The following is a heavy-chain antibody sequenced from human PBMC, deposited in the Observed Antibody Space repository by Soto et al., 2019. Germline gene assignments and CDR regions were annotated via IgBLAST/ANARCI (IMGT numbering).Heavy chain of an antibody. CDR2: IYYSGST. CDR1: GGSISSGGYY. CDR3: AREGRVDDYYYGMDV. J-gene: IGHJ6*02. Sequence: SETLSLTCTVSGGSISSGGYYWSWIRQHPGKGLEWIGYIYYSGSTYYNPSLKSRVTISVDTSKNQFSLKLSSVTAADTAVYYCAREGRVDDYYYGMDVWGQGTTVTVSS. D-gene: IGHD3-3*01. V-gene: IGHV4-31*03.